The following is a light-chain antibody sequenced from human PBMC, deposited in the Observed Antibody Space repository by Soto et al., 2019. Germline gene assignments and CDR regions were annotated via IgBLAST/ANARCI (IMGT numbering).Light chain of an antibody. Sequence: NFMLPQPHSVSESPGKTVTISCTRSSGSIASNYVQWYQQRPGSSPTTVIYEDNQRPSGVPDRFSGSIDSSSNSASLTISGLKTEDEADYSCQSYDSSKAVFGGGTQLTVL. J-gene: IGLJ7*01. CDR3: QSYDSSKAV. CDR1: SGSIASNY. V-gene: IGLV6-57*01. CDR2: EDN.